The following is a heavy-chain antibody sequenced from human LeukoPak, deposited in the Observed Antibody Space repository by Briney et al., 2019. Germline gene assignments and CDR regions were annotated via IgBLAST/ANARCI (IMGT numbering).Heavy chain of an antibody. CDR3: AKDLGYSYGPTEYFQH. Sequence: PGGSLRLSCAASGFTFSSYWMSWVRQAPGKGLEWVANIKQDGSEKYYVDSVKGRFTISRDNAKNTLYLQMNSLRAEDTAVYYCAKDLGYSYGPTEYFQHWGQGTLVTVSS. CDR2: IKQDGSEK. D-gene: IGHD5-18*01. J-gene: IGHJ1*01. V-gene: IGHV3-7*03. CDR1: GFTFSSYW.